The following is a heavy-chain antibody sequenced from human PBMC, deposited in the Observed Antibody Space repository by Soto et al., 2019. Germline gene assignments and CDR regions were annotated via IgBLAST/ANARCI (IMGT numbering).Heavy chain of an antibody. CDR1: GFTFSSYA. CDR2: ISGSGGST. D-gene: IGHD3-16*02. V-gene: IGHV3-23*01. J-gene: IGHJ4*02. Sequence: GGSLRLSCAASGFTFSSYAMSWVRQAPGKGLEWVSAISGSGGSTYYADSVKGRFTISRDNSKNTLYLQMNSLRAEDTAVYYCAKDHPTYYDYVWGSSRQGYFDYWGQGTLVTVSS. CDR3: AKDHPTYYDYVWGSSRQGYFDY.